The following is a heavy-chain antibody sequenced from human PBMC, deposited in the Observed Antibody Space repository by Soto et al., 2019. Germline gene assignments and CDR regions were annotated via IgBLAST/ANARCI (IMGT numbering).Heavy chain of an antibody. CDR2: ISSSSSYI. D-gene: IGHD2-21*01. CDR3: ARDEFPRASDI. CDR1: GFTFSSYS. V-gene: IGHV3-21*01. J-gene: IGHJ3*02. Sequence: GGSLRLSCAASGFTFSSYSMNWVRQAPGKGLEWVSSISSSSSYIYYADSVKGRFTISRDNAKNSLYLQMNSLRAEDTAVYYCARDEFPRASDIWGQGTMVTVSS.